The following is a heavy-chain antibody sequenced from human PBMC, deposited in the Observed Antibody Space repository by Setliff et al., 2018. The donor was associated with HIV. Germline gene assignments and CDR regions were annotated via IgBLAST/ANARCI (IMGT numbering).Heavy chain of an antibody. CDR3: AARNSGNPTRHFDH. D-gene: IGHD3-10*01. V-gene: IGHV4-38-2*01. CDR1: GYSISNGYY. CDR2: IYHSGST. J-gene: IGHJ4*02. Sequence: PSETLSLTCALSGYSISNGYYWGWIRQPSGKGLEWIGSIYHSGSTFYNPSLRSRVTISVDTSQDQFSLRLTSVTAADTAVYYCAARNSGNPTRHFDHWGQGTLVTVSS.